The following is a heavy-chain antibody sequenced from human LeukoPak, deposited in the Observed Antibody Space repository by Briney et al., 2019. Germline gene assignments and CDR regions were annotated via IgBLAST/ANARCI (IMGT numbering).Heavy chain of an antibody. CDR2: ISDSGGST. D-gene: IGHD3-22*01. V-gene: IGHV3-23*01. J-gene: IGHJ4*02. CDR3: AKRGVVIRVILVGFHKEAYYFDS. Sequence: PGGSLRLSCAVSGIALSNFGMSWVRQAPGKGLEWVAGISDSGGSTKYADSVKGRFTISRDNPKNTLYLQMNSPRAEDTAVYFCAKRGVVIRVILVGFHKEAYYFDSWGQGALVTVSS. CDR1: GIALSNFG.